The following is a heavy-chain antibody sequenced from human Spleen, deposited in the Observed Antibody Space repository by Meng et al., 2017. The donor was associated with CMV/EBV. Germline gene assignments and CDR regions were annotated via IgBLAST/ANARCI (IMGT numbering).Heavy chain of an antibody. J-gene: IGHJ6*02. Sequence: GESLKISCATSGFTVSSSYMSWVRQAPGKGLEWVSVFYRGGSTYYADSLKGRFTISRDNSKNTVYLQMNSLRAEDTAVYYCARARGGYGDYYYYYGMDVWGRGTTVTVSS. CDR2: FYRGGST. D-gene: IGHD4-17*01. CDR3: ARARGGYGDYYYYYGMDV. CDR1: GFTVSSSY. V-gene: IGHV3-53*01.